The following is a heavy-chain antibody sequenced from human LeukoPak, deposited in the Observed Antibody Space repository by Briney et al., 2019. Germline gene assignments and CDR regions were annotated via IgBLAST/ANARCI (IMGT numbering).Heavy chain of an antibody. CDR2: VNHSGST. D-gene: IGHD6-19*01. Sequence: SETLSLTCAVYGGSFSGYYWSWIRQPPGKGLEWIGEVNHSGSTNYNPSLKSRVTISVDTSKNQFSLKLSSVTAADTAVYYCASPYSVAGLYYFDYWGQGTLVTVSS. CDR3: ASPYSVAGLYYFDY. J-gene: IGHJ4*02. CDR1: GGSFSGYY. V-gene: IGHV4-34*01.